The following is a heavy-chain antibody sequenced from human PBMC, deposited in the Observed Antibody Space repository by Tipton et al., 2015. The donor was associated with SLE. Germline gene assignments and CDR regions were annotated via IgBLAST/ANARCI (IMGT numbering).Heavy chain of an antibody. CDR3: ARTWYSSSWLYFQH. CDR1: GGSFSGYY. D-gene: IGHD6-13*01. V-gene: IGHV4-34*01. CDR2: INHSGST. J-gene: IGHJ1*01. Sequence: TLSLTCAVYGGSFSGYYWSWIRQPPGKGLEWIGEINHSGSTNYNPSLKSRVTISVDTSKNQFSLKLSSVTAADTAVYYCARTWYSSSWLYFQHWGQGTPVTVSS.